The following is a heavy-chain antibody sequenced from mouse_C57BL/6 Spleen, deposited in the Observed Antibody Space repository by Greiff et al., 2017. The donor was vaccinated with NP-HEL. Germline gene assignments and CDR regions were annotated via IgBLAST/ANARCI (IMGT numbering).Heavy chain of an antibody. V-gene: IGHV1-53*01. Sequence: QVQLQQPGTELVKPGASVKLSCKASGYTFTSYWMHWVKQRPGQGLEWMGNINPSDGDTNYNEKFKSKATLTVDKSSSTTYMQLSSLTSEDSAVYYCARERGYLDYWGQCTTLTVSS. CDR1: GYTFTSYW. CDR2: INPSDGDT. CDR3: ARERGYLDY. J-gene: IGHJ2*01.